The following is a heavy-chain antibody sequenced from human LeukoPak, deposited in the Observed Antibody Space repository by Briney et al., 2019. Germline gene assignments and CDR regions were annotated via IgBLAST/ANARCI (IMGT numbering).Heavy chain of an antibody. D-gene: IGHD3-3*01. CDR1: GGSISSYL. V-gene: IGHV4-4*07. Sequence: SETLSLTRTVSGGSISSYLWSWIRQPAGKGLEWIGRIHNNGGAHYNPSLKSRLTMSVDTSKNQFSLKLSSVTATDTALYYCARHSDDFWSGRQNYHYYLDVWGKGTTVIVSS. J-gene: IGHJ6*03. CDR2: IHNNGGA. CDR3: ARHSDDFWSGRQNYHYYLDV.